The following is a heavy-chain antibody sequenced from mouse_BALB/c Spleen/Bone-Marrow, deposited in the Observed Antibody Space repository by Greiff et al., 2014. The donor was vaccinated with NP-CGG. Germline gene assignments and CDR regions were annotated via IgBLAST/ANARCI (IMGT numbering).Heavy chain of an antibody. D-gene: IGHD1-2*01. CDR1: GYTFTSFT. Sequence: VQLQQSGAELARPGASVTMSCKASGYTFTSFTIHWVKQRPGQGLEWIGYINPSSGYTNYNQNFKDKATLTADKSASTAYMQLTSLTSEDSAVYYCARRDYGPFYALDYWGQGTSVTVSS. CDR2: INPSSGYT. V-gene: IGHV1-4*01. CDR3: ARRDYGPFYALDY. J-gene: IGHJ4*01.